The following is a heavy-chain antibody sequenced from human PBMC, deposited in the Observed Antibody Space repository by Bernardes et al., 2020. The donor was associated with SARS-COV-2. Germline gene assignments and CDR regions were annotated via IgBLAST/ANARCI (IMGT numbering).Heavy chain of an antibody. Sequence: ASVKVSCKASGYIFTNYVISWVRQAPGQGLEWMGWIAVYNGNTDYAQKFQGRVTITTDTSTSTAYMELRSLRSDDTAVYYCAKEPGGYYDSSGYNYWGQGTLVTVSS. D-gene: IGHD3-22*01. V-gene: IGHV1-18*01. CDR2: IAVYNGNT. J-gene: IGHJ4*02. CDR1: GYIFTNYV. CDR3: AKEPGGYYDSSGYNY.